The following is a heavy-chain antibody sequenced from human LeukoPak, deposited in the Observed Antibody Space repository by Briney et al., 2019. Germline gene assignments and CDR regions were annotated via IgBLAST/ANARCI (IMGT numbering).Heavy chain of an antibody. J-gene: IGHJ4*02. CDR2: IYTSGST. V-gene: IGHV4-61*02. D-gene: IGHD1-26*01. CDR3: ARDEVGGTFDY. Sequence: PSQTLSLTCTVSGGSISSGSYYWSWIRQPAGKGLEWIGRIYTSGSTNYNPSLKSRVTISVDTSKNQFSLKLSSVTAADTAVYYCARDEVGGTFDYWGQGTLVTVSS. CDR1: GGSISSGSYY.